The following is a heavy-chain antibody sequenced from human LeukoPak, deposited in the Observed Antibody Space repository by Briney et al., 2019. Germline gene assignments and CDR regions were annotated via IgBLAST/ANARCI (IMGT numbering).Heavy chain of an antibody. V-gene: IGHV1-2*02. J-gene: IGHJ4*02. CDR2: INPNSGCT. Sequence: GASVKVSCKASGYTFTGYYMHWVRQAPGQGLDWMGLINPNSGCTNYAQKFQGRVTMTRDTSISTAYMELSRLRSDDTAVYYCARAGYSSGWYGGYYFDYWGQGTLVTVSS. CDR3: ARAGYSSGWYGGYYFDY. CDR1: GYTFTGYY. D-gene: IGHD6-19*01.